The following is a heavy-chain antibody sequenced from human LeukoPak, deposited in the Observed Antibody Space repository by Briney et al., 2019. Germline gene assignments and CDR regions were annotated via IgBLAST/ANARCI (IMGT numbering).Heavy chain of an antibody. CDR2: IYYTGST. Sequence: SETLSLTCTVSGGSISGYYWSWIRQPPGKGLEWIGYIYYTGSTNYNPSLKSRVTISVDTSKNQFSLKLSPVTAADTAVYYCARHVSAAGRTFWDYWGQGTLVTVSS. CDR1: GGSISGYY. D-gene: IGHD6-13*01. V-gene: IGHV4-59*08. J-gene: IGHJ4*02. CDR3: ARHVSAAGRTFWDY.